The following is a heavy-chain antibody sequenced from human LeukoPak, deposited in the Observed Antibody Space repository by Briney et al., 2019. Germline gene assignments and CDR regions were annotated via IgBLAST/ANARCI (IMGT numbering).Heavy chain of an antibody. D-gene: IGHD2-8*01. J-gene: IGHJ5*02. CDR3: AKNGQRGFSFDP. Sequence: GSLRLACAASGFTVSSNYMSWVRQPPGKGLEWIGEGDHTGGTKYNPSLKSRVTISADSSKNQFSLKWYSVTAADTGLYYCAKNGQRGFSFDPWGQGTLVIVAS. V-gene: IGHV4-34*08. CDR1: GFTVSSNY. CDR2: GDHTGGT.